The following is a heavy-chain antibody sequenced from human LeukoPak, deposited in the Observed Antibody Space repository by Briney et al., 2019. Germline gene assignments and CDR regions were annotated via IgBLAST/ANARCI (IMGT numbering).Heavy chain of an antibody. CDR1: GYTFTSYG. V-gene: IGHV1-18*01. D-gene: IGHD4-17*01. CDR2: ISAYNGNT. CDR3: ARGAATSVTTWSGDY. J-gene: IGHJ4*02. Sequence: ASVKVSCKASGYTFTSYGISWVRQAPGQGLEWMGWISAYNGNTDYTQKLQGRVTMTTDTSTSTAYMELRSLRSDDTAVCYCARGAATSVTTWSGDYWDQGTLVTVSS.